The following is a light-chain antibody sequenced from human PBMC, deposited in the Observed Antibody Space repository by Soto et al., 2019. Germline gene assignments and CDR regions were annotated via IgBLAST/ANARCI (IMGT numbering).Light chain of an antibody. J-gene: IGLJ1*01. Sequence: QSALTQPASVSGSPGQSITMSCTGSSSDFGGYNYVSWYQQHPGKAPKLIMYDVSKRPSGVPDRFSGSKSGNTASLTISGLQPEDEADYYCCSYAGRYTLYVFGTGTKLTVL. CDR3: CSYAGRYTLYV. CDR1: SSDFGGYNY. V-gene: IGLV2-11*01. CDR2: DVS.